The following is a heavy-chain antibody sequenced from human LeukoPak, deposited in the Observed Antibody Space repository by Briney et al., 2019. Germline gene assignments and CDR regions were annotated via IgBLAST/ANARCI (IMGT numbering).Heavy chain of an antibody. CDR2: ISYDGSNK. D-gene: IGHD2-21*02. J-gene: IGHJ4*02. V-gene: IGHV3-30-3*01. CDR3: ARAGGVVVTAMYFDY. CDR1: GFTFSSYA. Sequence: TGGSLRLSCAASGFTFSSYAMHWVRQAPGKGLEWVAVISYDGSNKYYADSAKGRFTISRDNSKNTLYLQMNSLRAEDTAVYYCARAGGVVVTAMYFDYWGQGTLVTVSS.